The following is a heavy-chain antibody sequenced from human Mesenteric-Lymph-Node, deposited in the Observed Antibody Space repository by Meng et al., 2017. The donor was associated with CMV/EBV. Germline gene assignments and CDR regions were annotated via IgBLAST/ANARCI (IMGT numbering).Heavy chain of an antibody. Sequence: GESLKISCTASGFTFSKYGMNWVRQSPGKGLEWLSTIDSSSSYIYSADSVRGRFTISRDNAKNSLYLQMNSLRAEDTALYYCARDAADWNLDYWGQGTLVTVSS. D-gene: IGHD1-1*01. CDR2: IDSSSSYI. CDR3: ARDAADWNLDY. V-gene: IGHV3-21*01. CDR1: GFTFSKYG. J-gene: IGHJ4*02.